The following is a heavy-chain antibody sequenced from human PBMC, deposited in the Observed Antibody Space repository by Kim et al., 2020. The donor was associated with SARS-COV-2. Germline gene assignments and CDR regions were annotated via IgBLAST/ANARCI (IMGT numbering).Heavy chain of an antibody. Sequence: GGSLRLSCAASGFTFSSYGMHWVRQAPGKGLEWVAVIWYDGSNKYYADSVKGRFTISRDNSKNTLYLQMNSLRAEDTAVYYCARDQYVDIVGAKGYAFDIWGQGTMVTVSS. V-gene: IGHV3-33*01. J-gene: IGHJ3*02. D-gene: IGHD1-26*01. CDR1: GFTFSSYG. CDR2: IWYDGSNK. CDR3: ARDQYVDIVGAKGYAFDI.